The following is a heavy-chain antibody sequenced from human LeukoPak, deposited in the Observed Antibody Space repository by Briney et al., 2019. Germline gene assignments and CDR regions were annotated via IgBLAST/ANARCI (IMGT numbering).Heavy chain of an antibody. CDR1: TDSMTSYY. J-gene: IGHJ2*01. D-gene: IGHD3-9*01. CDR2: IYYTGRA. Sequence: SETLSLTCSVSTDSMTSYYWSWIRQPPGKGLEWIGYIYYTGRANYNPSLKSRASISVDTSKNQFSLKFSSVTAADTAVYFCARLHLYYDILTPRYFDLWGRGTLVTVSS. CDR3: ARLHLYYDILTPRYFDL. V-gene: IGHV4-59*08.